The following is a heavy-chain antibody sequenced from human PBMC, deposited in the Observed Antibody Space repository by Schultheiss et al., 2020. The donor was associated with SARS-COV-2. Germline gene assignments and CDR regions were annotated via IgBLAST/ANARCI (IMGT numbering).Heavy chain of an antibody. D-gene: IGHD2-2*02. CDR3: ARDDLIVVVPAAILGGYYGMDV. CDR2: INPNSGGT. V-gene: IGHV1-2*06. Sequence: ASVKVSCKASGYTFTGYYMHWVRQAPGQGLEWMGRINPNSGGTNYAQKLQGRVTMTTDTSTSTAYMELSSLRSEDTAVYYCARDDLIVVVPAAILGGYYGMDVWGQGTTVTVSS. J-gene: IGHJ6*02. CDR1: GYTFTGYY.